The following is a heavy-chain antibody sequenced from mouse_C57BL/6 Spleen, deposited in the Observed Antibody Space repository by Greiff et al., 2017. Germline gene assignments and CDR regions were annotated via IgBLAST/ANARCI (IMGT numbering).Heavy chain of an antibody. V-gene: IGHV1-55*01. Sequence: VKLQQPGAELVKPGASVKMSCKASGYTFTSYWITWVKQRPGQGLEWIGDIYPGSGSTNYNEKVKSKATLTVDTSSSTAYMQLSSLTSEDSAVYYCARGGLLRPYYFDYWGQGTTLTVSS. J-gene: IGHJ2*01. D-gene: IGHD1-2*01. CDR3: ARGGLLRPYYFDY. CDR2: IYPGSGST. CDR1: GYTFTSYW.